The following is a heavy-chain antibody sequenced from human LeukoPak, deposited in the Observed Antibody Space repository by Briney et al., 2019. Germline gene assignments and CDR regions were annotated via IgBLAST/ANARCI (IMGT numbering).Heavy chain of an antibody. J-gene: IGHJ4*02. CDR1: GFTFRRHG. D-gene: IGHD3/OR15-3a*01. CDR2: VSFDGSNK. V-gene: IGHV3-30*18. Sequence: GRSLRLSCAASGFTFRRHGMHWVRQAPGEGLEWVALVSFDGSNKYYADSVKGRFTISRDNSKNTLYLQMNSLRAEDTAVYYCAKDFVPKLYNMDWFPFDYWGLGTLVTVSS. CDR3: AKDFVPKLYNMDWFPFDY.